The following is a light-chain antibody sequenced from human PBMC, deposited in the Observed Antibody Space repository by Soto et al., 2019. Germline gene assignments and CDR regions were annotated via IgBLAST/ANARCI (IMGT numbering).Light chain of an antibody. Sequence: QSVLTQPPSVAGAPGQRVTISCTGSSSNIGARYDVHWYQHLPGTAPKLLIFANTNRPSGVPDRFSGSKSGTSASLAITGLQAEDEADYYCQSYDNSLSAYVVFGGGTKLTVL. CDR2: ANT. CDR1: SSNIGARYD. J-gene: IGLJ2*01. CDR3: QSYDNSLSAYVV. V-gene: IGLV1-40*01.